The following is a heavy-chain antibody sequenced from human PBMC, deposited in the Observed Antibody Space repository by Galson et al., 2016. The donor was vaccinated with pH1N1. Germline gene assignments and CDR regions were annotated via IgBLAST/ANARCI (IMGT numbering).Heavy chain of an antibody. CDR3: ARRYFDL. CDR1: GFTFDDYA. V-gene: IGHV3-7*01. J-gene: IGHJ2*01. CDR2: IRQDGSEK. Sequence: SLRLSCAASGFTFDDYAMHWVRQAPGKGLEWVANIRQDGSEKYYVGSVKGRFTISRDNAKNSLYLQMNSLRAEDTAVYYCARRYFDLWGRGTLVTVSS.